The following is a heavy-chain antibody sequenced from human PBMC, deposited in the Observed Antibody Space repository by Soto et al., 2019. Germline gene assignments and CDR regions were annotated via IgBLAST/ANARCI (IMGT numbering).Heavy chain of an antibody. CDR2: IYYSGST. Sequence: SETLSLTCTVSGGSISSGGYYWSWIRQHPGKGLEWIGYIYYSGSTYYNPSLKSRVTISVDTSKNQFSLKLSSVTAADTAVYYCAREDIVVVPAAIERYNWRFDPWGQGTLVTVSS. V-gene: IGHV4-31*03. J-gene: IGHJ5*02. CDR1: GGSISSGGYY. D-gene: IGHD2-2*01. CDR3: AREDIVVVPAAIERYNWRFDP.